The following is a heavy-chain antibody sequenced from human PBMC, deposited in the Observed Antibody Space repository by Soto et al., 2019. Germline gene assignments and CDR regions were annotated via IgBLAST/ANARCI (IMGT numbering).Heavy chain of an antibody. CDR2: IWYDGSNK. V-gene: IGHV3-33*01. CDR1: GFTFSSYG. D-gene: IGHD1-26*01. CDR3: ARESDAWADAFDI. Sequence: QVQLVESGGGVVQPGRSLRLSCAASGFTFSSYGMHWVRQAPGKGLEWVAVIWYDGSNKYYADSVKGRFTISRDNSKTTLYLQMNSLRAEATAVYYCARESDAWADAFDIWGQGTMVTVSS. J-gene: IGHJ3*02.